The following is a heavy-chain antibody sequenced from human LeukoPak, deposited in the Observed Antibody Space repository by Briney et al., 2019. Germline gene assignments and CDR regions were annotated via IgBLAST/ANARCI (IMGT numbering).Heavy chain of an antibody. V-gene: IGHV4-61*02. CDR2: IYTSGST. D-gene: IGHD3-3*01. CDR3: AREGYDFWSGLDV. CDR1: GGSISSGSYY. Sequence: PSQTLSLTCTVSGGSISSGSYYWSWIRQPAGKGLEWIGRIYTSGSTNYNPSLKSRVTISVDTSKNQFSLKLSSVTAADTAVYYCAREGYDFWSGLDVWGKGTTVTVSS. J-gene: IGHJ6*04.